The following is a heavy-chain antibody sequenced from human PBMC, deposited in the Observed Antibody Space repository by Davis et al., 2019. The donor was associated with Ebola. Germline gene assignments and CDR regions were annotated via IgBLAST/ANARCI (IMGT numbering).Heavy chain of an antibody. CDR1: AVSLTTYY. CDR3: AGGRGNWHYFFLDY. D-gene: IGHD1-7*01. J-gene: IGHJ4*02. V-gene: IGHV4-59*01. Sequence: SQTLSPTCTLSAVSLTTYYWSWVRQSPGKGLEWLGYMLYTVDNNYNPPLKSRVTISVDTSRNQFSLKLSSVTAADTAIYFCAGGRGNWHYFFLDYWGQGTLVTVSS. CDR2: MLYTVDN.